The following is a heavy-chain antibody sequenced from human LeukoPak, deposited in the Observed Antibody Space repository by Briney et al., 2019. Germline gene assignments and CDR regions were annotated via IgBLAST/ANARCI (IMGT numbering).Heavy chain of an antibody. CDR2: IIPILGIA. Sequence: GASVKVSCKASGYTFTGYYMHWVRQAPGQGLEWMGRIIPILGIANYAQKFQGRVTITADKSTSTAYMELSSLRSEDTAVYYCARSPPDYYDSSGYDYWGQGTLVTV. CDR3: ARSPPDYYDSSGYDY. D-gene: IGHD3-22*01. J-gene: IGHJ4*02. CDR1: GYTFTGYY. V-gene: IGHV1-69*02.